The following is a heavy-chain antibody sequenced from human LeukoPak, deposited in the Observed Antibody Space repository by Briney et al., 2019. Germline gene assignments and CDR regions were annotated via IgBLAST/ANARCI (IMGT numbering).Heavy chain of an antibody. V-gene: IGHV1-69*13. CDR3: ARGYVGVVTALNNWFDP. CDR2: IIPIFGTA. J-gene: IGHJ5*02. D-gene: IGHD2-21*02. Sequence: ASVKVSCKASGGTFSSYAISWVRQAPGQGLEWMGGIIPIFGTANYAQKLQGRVTITAYESTTTAYMELSSLRSEDTAVYGCARGYVGVVTALNNWFDPWGQGTLVTVSS. CDR1: GGTFSSYA.